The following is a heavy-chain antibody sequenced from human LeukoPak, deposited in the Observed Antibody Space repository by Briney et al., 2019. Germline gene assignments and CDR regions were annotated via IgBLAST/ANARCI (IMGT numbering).Heavy chain of an antibody. V-gene: IGHV3-23*01. CDR1: GFTFSSYG. CDR2: ISGSGGST. D-gene: IGHD3-16*01. J-gene: IGHJ4*02. CDR3: AKPDYDYVWGSVGPDNY. Sequence: GGSLRLSCAASGFTFSSYGMSWVRQAPGKGLEWVSAISGSGGSTYYADSVKGRFTISRDTSKNTLYLQMNSLRAEDTAVYYCAKPDYDYVWGSVGPDNYWGQGTLVTVSS.